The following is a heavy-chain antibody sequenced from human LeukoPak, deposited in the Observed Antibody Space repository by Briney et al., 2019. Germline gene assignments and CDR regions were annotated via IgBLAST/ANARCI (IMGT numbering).Heavy chain of an antibody. CDR2: INAGNGNT. J-gene: IGHJ3*02. Sequence: GASVKVSCKASGYTFTSYTIHWVRQAPGQRLEWMGWINAGNGNTKYSQAFQDRVTITRDTSASTAYMELSSLRSEDMAVYYCARALSVSAFDIWGQGTMVTVSS. V-gene: IGHV1-3*03. CDR3: ARALSVSAFDI. D-gene: IGHD5/OR15-5a*01. CDR1: GYTFTSYT.